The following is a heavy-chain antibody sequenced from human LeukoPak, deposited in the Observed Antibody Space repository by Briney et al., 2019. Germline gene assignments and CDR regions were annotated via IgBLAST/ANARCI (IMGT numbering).Heavy chain of an antibody. CDR3: ARDGVAARRFDY. V-gene: IGHV3-53*01. J-gene: IGHJ4*02. D-gene: IGHD6-6*01. CDR2: IYSGGDT. Sequence: PGGSLRLSCAASGFTVSTNYMTWVRQAPGKGQEWVSIIYSGGDTYYADSVKGRFTISRDNAKNTLYLQMNSLRAEDTAVYYCARDGVAARRFDYWGQGTLVTVSS. CDR1: GFTVSTNY.